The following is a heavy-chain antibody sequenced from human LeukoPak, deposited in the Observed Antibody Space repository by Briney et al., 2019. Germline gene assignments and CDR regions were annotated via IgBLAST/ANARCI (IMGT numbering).Heavy chain of an antibody. J-gene: IGHJ4*02. D-gene: IGHD4-17*01. V-gene: IGHV4-59*12. CDR2: IYYSGST. Sequence: SETLSLTCTVSGGSISSYYWSWIRQPPGKGLEWIGYIYYSGSTNYNPSLKSRVTISVDTSKNQFSLKLSSVTAADTAVYYCARDPTVRAFDYWGQGTLVTVSS. CDR1: GGSISSYY. CDR3: ARDPTVRAFDY.